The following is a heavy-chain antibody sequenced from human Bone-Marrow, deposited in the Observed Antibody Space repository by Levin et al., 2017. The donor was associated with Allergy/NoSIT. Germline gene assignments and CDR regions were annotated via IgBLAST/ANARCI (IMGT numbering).Heavy chain of an antibody. V-gene: IGHV4-31*03. CDR1: GGSISGGGYY. CDR3: ARGTFHGASDAFDV. D-gene: IGHD1/OR15-1a*01. Sequence: SETLSLTCTVSGGSISGGGYYWCWIRQHPGTGLEWIGCISYIGSTHYNPSLKSRVTISADTSDKQFSLKMSSVTAADTAVFYSARGTFHGASDAFDVWGQGTIVTVSS. CDR2: ISYIGST. J-gene: IGHJ3*01.